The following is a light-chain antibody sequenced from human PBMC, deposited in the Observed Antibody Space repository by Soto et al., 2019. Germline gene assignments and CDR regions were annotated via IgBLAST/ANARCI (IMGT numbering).Light chain of an antibody. CDR1: QSVSSSY. J-gene: IGKJ1*01. V-gene: IGKV3-20*01. CDR3: QQYGSSSWT. CDR2: GAS. Sequence: EIVLTQSPGTLSLSPGERATLSCRASQSVSSSYLAWYQQRPGQAPRLLIYGASSRATGIPDRFSGSASGTDFSLTISRLEPEDFVVYYYQQYGSSSWTFGQGTKVEIK.